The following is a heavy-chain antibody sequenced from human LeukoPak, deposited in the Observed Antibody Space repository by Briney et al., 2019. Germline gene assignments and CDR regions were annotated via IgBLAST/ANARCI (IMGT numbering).Heavy chain of an antibody. CDR3: ATDLGSDYSFDY. CDR1: GGSISSYH. V-gene: IGHV4-59*12. J-gene: IGHJ4*02. Sequence: SETLSLTCTVSGGSISSYHWSWIRQPPGKGLEWIGYIHYSGSTNYNPSLKSRVTMSVDTSKNQFSLKLTSVTAADTAVYYCATDLGSDYSFDYWGQGTLVTVSS. CDR2: IHYSGST. D-gene: IGHD4-11*01.